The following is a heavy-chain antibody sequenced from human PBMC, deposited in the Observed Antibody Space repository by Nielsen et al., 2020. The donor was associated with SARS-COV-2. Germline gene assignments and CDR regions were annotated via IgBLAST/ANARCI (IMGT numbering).Heavy chain of an antibody. CDR1: GGSFSGYY. CDR2: INHSGST. D-gene: IGHD6-19*01. V-gene: IGHV4-34*01. CDR3: ARDGSGWLNWFDP. J-gene: IGHJ5*02. Sequence: SETLSLTCAVYGGSFSGYYWSWIRQPPGKGLEWIGEINHSGSTNYNPSLKSRVTISVDTSKNQFSLKLSSVTAADTAVYYCARDGSGWLNWFDPWGQGTLVTVSS.